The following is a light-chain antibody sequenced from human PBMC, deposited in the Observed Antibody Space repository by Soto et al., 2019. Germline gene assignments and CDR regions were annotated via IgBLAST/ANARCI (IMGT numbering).Light chain of an antibody. CDR1: QSISSW. CDR2: RAS. Sequence: DIQMTQSPSTLSASIGDRVTITCRASQSISSWLAWYPQKPGKAPKLLIYRASSLESGVPSRFSGRGSGTEFTLTISSLQPDDFATYYCQQYSTYPYTCGQGTKLEIK. CDR3: QQYSTYPYT. V-gene: IGKV1-5*03. J-gene: IGKJ2*01.